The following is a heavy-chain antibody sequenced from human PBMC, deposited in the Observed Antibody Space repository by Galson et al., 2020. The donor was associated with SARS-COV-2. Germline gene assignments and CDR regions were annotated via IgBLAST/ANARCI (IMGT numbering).Heavy chain of an antibody. V-gene: IGHV4-59*01. Sequence: SETLSLTCTVSGGSISSYYWSWIRQPPGKGLEWIGYIYYSGSTNYNPSLKSRVTISVDTSKNQFSLKLSSVTAADTAVYYCARGQGYCSSTSCYHGVCDPWGQGTLVTVSS. CDR1: GGSISSYY. D-gene: IGHD2-2*01. CDR2: IYYSGST. J-gene: IGHJ5*02. CDR3: ARGQGYCSSTSCYHGVCDP.